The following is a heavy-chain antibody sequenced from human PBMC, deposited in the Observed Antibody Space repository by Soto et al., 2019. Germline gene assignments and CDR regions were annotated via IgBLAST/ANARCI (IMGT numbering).Heavy chain of an antibody. Sequence: EVQLVESGGGLIQPGGSLRLSCAASGFTVSSNDMSWVRQAPGKGLEWVSLIYSSGSTHYADSVKGRFTISRDNSKNTLYLQMNSLRGEETAVYYCARRPLNSNGAYWGQGTLVTVSS. CDR1: GFTVSSND. D-gene: IGHD3-22*01. V-gene: IGHV3-53*01. CDR3: ARRPLNSNGAY. J-gene: IGHJ4*02. CDR2: IYSSGST.